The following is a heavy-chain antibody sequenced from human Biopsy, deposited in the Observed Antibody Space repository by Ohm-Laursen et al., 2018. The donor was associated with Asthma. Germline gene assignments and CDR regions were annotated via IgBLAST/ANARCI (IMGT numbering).Heavy chain of an antibody. V-gene: IGHV4-59*01. CDR2: VYWTGST. D-gene: IGHD6-19*01. CDR3: VRAVRNEQWLAPFDY. CDR1: GGSISSFY. J-gene: IGHJ4*02. Sequence: TLSLTCSVYGGSISSFYWRWIRQSPEKGLEWMGYVYWTGSTNYNPSLKSRITMSVDTSKNRMVLELTSVTAADTAIYYCVRAVRNEQWLAPFDYWGQGKPVTVSS.